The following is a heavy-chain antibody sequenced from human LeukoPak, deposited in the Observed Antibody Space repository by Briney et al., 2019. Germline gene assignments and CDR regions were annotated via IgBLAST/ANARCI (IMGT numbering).Heavy chain of an antibody. J-gene: IGHJ4*02. Sequence: GGSPRLSCAASGFTFSSYEINWVRQAPGKGLEWVSYISSSGSTMYYADSVKGRFTISRDNAKNSLYLQMNSLRAEDTAVYYCARGGYYYDSSAYVSLDFWGQGTLVTVSS. CDR3: ARGGYYYDSSAYVSLDF. D-gene: IGHD3-22*01. V-gene: IGHV3-48*03. CDR2: ISSSGSTM. CDR1: GFTFSSYE.